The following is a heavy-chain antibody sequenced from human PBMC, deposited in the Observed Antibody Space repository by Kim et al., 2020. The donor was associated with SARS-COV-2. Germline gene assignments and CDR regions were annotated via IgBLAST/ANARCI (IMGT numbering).Heavy chain of an antibody. CDR2: ISSSSSTI. CDR1: GFTFSSYS. J-gene: IGHJ4*02. V-gene: IGHV3-48*02. D-gene: IGHD3-3*01. CDR3: ARVRRATYYDFCSGSIAHDSGDY. Sequence: GGSLRLSCAASGFTFSSYSMNWVRQAPGKGLEWVSYISSSSSTIYYADSVKGRFTISRDNAKNSLYLQMNSLRDEDTAVYYCARVRRATYYDFCSGSIAHDSGDYWGEGTLVTVSS.